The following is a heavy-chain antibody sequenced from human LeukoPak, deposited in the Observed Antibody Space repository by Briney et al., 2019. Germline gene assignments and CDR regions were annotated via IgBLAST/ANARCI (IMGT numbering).Heavy chain of an antibody. J-gene: IGHJ4*02. Sequence: SETLSLTCTVSGGSISSGDYYWSWIRQPPGKGLGWIGYIYYSGSTYYNPSLKSRVTISVDTSKNQFSLKLSSVTAADTAVYYCARGPLRLGELSFRPYYFDYWGQGTLVTVSS. D-gene: IGHD3-16*02. CDR3: ARGPLRLGELSFRPYYFDY. CDR2: IYYSGST. V-gene: IGHV4-30-4*01. CDR1: GGSISSGDYY.